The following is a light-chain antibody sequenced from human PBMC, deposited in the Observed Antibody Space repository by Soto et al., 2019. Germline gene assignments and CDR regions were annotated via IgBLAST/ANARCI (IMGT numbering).Light chain of an antibody. CDR1: QSVSSSY. V-gene: IGKV3-20*01. CDR2: GAS. J-gene: IGKJ1*01. Sequence: EIVLTQAPGTLYLSPGERATLSCRASQSVSSSYVAWYQQKHGQAPRLLLYGASSRATRIPDRFSGSGSGTDLTLTISRLEPEDLAVYYCQQYGSSTPWTFGQGTKVEIK. CDR3: QQYGSSTPWT.